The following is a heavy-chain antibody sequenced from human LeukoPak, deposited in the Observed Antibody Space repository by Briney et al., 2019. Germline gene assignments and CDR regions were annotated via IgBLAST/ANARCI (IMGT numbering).Heavy chain of an antibody. CDR1: GYTFTSYD. CDR2: MNPNSGNT. V-gene: IGHV1-8*01. Sequence: ASVKVSCKASGYTFTSYDINWVRQATGQGLEWMGWMNPNSGNTGYAQKLQGRVTMTTDTSTSTAYMELRSLRSDDTAVYYCARAHLYYDYVWGSYRYDYWGQGTLVTVSS. D-gene: IGHD3-16*02. CDR3: ARAHLYYDYVWGSYRYDY. J-gene: IGHJ4*02.